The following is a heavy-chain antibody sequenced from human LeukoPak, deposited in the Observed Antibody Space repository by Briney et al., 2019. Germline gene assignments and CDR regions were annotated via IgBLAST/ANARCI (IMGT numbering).Heavy chain of an antibody. D-gene: IGHD3-3*01. CDR2: IKHDGSEK. CDR1: GFTFSSYW. Sequence: GGSLRLSCAASGFTFSSYWMSWVRQAPGKGLEWVANIKHDGSEKYYVASVKGRFTISRDNAKNSLYLQMNSLRAEDTAVYYCAREGRTYYDFWSGYSYAFDIWGQGTMVTVSS. V-gene: IGHV3-7*01. J-gene: IGHJ3*02. CDR3: AREGRTYYDFWSGYSYAFDI.